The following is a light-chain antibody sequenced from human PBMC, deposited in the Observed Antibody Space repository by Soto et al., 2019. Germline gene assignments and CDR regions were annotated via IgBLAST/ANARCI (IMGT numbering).Light chain of an antibody. J-gene: IGKJ2*01. CDR2: GAS. V-gene: IGKV3-20*01. Sequence: EIVLTQSPGTLSLSPGERVTLSCRASQSISSNYLTWYQQRPGQAPRLLIYGASNRATGIPDRFSGSGSGTDFTLTISRLELEDFAVYSCQLNDTSSLYTFGQGTKLEIK. CDR1: QSISSNY. CDR3: QLNDTSSLYT.